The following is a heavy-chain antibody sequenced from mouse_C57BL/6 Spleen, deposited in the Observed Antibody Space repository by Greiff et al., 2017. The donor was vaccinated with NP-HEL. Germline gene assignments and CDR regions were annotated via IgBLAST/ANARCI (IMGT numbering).Heavy chain of an antibody. CDR1: GYSITSGYD. V-gene: IGHV3-1*01. CDR3: ARGRNYDAMDY. Sequence: VQLKESGPGMVKPSQSLSLTCTVTGYSITSGYDWHWIRHFPGNKLEWMGYISYSGSTNYNPSLKSRISITHDTSKNHFFLKLNSVTTEDTATYYCARGRNYDAMDYWGQGTSVTVSS. J-gene: IGHJ4*01. D-gene: IGHD2-1*01. CDR2: ISYSGST.